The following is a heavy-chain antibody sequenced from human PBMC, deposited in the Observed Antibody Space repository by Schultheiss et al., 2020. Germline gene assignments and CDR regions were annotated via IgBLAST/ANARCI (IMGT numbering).Heavy chain of an antibody. CDR1: GFTVNSNY. D-gene: IGHD4-17*01. CDR2: ISRNGAST. J-gene: IGHJ4*02. CDR3: ARLGFQYGDYALDY. V-gene: IGHV3-64*01. Sequence: GGSLRLSCAASGFTVNSNYMSWVRQAPGKGLEYVSAISRNGASTYYANSVKGRFTISRDDSKNTLYLQVGSLRAEDMAVYYCARLGFQYGDYALDYWGQGTLVTVSA.